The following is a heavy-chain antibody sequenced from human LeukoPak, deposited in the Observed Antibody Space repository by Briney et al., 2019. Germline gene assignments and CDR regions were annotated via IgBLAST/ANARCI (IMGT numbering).Heavy chain of an antibody. Sequence: GGSLRLSCAASGFTLSSYAMSWVRQAPGKGLEWVSSISSGTSYIYYADSVKGRFTISRDNAKNSLYLQMNSLRAEDTAVYYCARDSFRGSYSDYWGQGTLVTVSS. V-gene: IGHV3-21*01. CDR3: ARDSFRGSYSDY. CDR2: ISSGTSYI. D-gene: IGHD1-26*01. J-gene: IGHJ4*02. CDR1: GFTLSSYA.